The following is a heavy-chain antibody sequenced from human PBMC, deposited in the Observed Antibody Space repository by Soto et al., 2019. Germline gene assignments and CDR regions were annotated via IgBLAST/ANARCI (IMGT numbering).Heavy chain of an antibody. CDR3: ARAWGTSHHGTNYDY. CDR2: IWYDGSNK. V-gene: IGHV3-33*01. Sequence: QVQLVESGGGVVQPGRSLRLSCAASGFTFSSYGMHWVRQAPGKGLEWVAVIWYDGSNKYYADSVKGRFTISRDNSKNTLYLQMNSLRAEDTAVYYCARAWGTSHHGTNYDYWGQGTLVTVSS. J-gene: IGHJ4*02. CDR1: GFTFSSYG. D-gene: IGHD2-2*01.